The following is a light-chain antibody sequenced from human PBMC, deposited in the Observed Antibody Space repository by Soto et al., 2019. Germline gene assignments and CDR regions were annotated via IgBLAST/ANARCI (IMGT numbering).Light chain of an antibody. Sequence: QSVLTQPPSVSGAPGQRVTISCTGSSSNIGAGYDVHWYQQLPGTAPKLLIYGNSNRPSGVPDRFSGSKSGTSASLAITGPQPEDEADYYCQSYDSSLSGLVFGGGTKLTVL. CDR1: SSNIGAGYD. CDR2: GNS. J-gene: IGLJ2*01. CDR3: QSYDSSLSGLV. V-gene: IGLV1-40*01.